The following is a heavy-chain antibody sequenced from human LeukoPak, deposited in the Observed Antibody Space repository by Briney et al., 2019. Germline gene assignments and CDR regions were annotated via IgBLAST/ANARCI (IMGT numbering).Heavy chain of an antibody. CDR2: IWYDGSNK. D-gene: IGHD5-18*01. CDR1: GFTFSSYG. CDR3: ARDTAMVRYFDY. V-gene: IGHV3-33*01. J-gene: IGHJ4*02. Sequence: GGSLRLSCAASGFTFSSYGMHWVRQAPGKGLEWVAVIWYDGSNKYYADSVKGRFTISRDSSKNTLYLQMNSLRAEDTAVYYCARDTAMVRYFDYWGQGTLVTVSS.